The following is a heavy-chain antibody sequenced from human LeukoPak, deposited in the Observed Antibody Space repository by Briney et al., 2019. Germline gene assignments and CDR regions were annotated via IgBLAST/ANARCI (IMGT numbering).Heavy chain of an antibody. CDR2: ISGSGANT. Sequence: GGSLTLSCAASGFTFSSYAMSWVGQAPGKGPEWVSAISGSGANTYYADSVKGRFTISRDNSKNTLYLQMNSLRAEDTAVYYCAKDLSQSGIYSRFDCWGQGTLVTVSS. D-gene: IGHD1-26*01. CDR1: GFTFSSYA. CDR3: AKDLSQSGIYSRFDC. J-gene: IGHJ4*02. V-gene: IGHV3-23*01.